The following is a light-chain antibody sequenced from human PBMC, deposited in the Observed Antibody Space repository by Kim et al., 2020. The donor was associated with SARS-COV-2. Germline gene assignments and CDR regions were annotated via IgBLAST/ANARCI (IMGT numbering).Light chain of an antibody. Sequence: GPKVTISCSRSSSNIAINHVAWYQQVPGTAPKLLIYDNDKRPSGSSDRFSGSKSGTSATLGITGLQTGGEADYHCETWDNSLSAVVFGGGTQLTVL. J-gene: IGLJ2*01. CDR3: ETWDNSLSAVV. CDR2: DND. CDR1: SSNIAINH. V-gene: IGLV1-51*01.